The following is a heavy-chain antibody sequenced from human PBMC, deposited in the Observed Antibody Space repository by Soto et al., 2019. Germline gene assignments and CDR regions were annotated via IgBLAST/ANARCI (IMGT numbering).Heavy chain of an antibody. CDR2: INPSGEHT. D-gene: IGHD2-15*01. CDR1: GYSFKDHY. V-gene: IGHV1-46*02. Sequence: ASVKVSCKASGYSFKDHYMHWVRQAPGRGLEWVGIINPSGEHTNYAQQFRGRVAMIRDTSTSTAYMELRSLRSEDTAVYFCARISCKGGSCYFDFDHWGQGTLVTVSS. J-gene: IGHJ4*02. CDR3: ARISCKGGSCYFDFDH.